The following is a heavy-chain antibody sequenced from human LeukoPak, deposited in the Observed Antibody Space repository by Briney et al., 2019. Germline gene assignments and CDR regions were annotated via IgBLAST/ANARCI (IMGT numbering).Heavy chain of an antibody. CDR1: GYTLTELS. J-gene: IGHJ5*02. CDR2: FDPEDGET. CDR3: ARDYAVEMASHSWFDP. Sequence: GASVKVSCKVSGYTLTELSMHWVRQAPGKGLEWMGGFDPEDGETIYAQKFQGRVTMTEDTSTDTAYMELNSLRSEDTAVYYCARDYAVEMASHSWFDPWGQGTLVTVSS. D-gene: IGHD5-24*01. V-gene: IGHV1-24*01.